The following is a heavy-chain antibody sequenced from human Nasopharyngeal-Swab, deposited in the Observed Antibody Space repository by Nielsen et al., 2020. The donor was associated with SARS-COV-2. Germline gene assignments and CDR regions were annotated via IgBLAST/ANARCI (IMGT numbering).Heavy chain of an antibody. Sequence: GESLKISCAASGFTFSSYGMHWVRQAPGKGLEWEAFIRYDGSNKYYADSVKGRFTISRDNSKNTLYLQMNSLRAEDTAVYYCAKDMTAKYCSSTSCQREDAFDIWGQGTMVTVSS. J-gene: IGHJ3*02. CDR1: GFTFSSYG. V-gene: IGHV3-30*02. CDR2: IRYDGSNK. CDR3: AKDMTAKYCSSTSCQREDAFDI. D-gene: IGHD2-2*01.